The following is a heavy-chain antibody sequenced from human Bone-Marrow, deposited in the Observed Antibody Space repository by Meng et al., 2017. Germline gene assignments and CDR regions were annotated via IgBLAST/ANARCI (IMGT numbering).Heavy chain of an antibody. Sequence: QVRVVESGGGVVEPGRSLRLSCAASGFTFSSYAMHWVRQAPGKGLEWVAVISYDGSNKYYADSVKGRFTISRDNSKNTLYLQMNSLRAEDTAVYYCARVHFDYWGQGTLVTVSS. V-gene: IGHV3-30*01. CDR1: GFTFSSYA. CDR2: ISYDGSNK. J-gene: IGHJ4*02. CDR3: ARVHFDY.